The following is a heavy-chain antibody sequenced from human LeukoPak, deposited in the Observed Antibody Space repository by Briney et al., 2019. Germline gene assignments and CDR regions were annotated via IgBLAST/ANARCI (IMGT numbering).Heavy chain of an antibody. CDR3: LLEWYDAFDI. CDR1: GVTFVKYW. V-gene: IGHV3-7*01. J-gene: IGHJ3*02. Sequence: GGSLRLSCAASGVTFVKYWMSWVRQAPGKGPEWVANMNQDGSEKYYVDSVKGRFTISRDNAKNSLYLQMNSLRAEDTAVYYCLLEWYDAFDIWGQGTMVTVSS. D-gene: IGHD3-3*01. CDR2: MNQDGSEK.